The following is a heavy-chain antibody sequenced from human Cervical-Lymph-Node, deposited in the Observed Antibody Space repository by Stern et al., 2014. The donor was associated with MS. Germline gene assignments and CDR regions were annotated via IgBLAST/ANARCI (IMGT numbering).Heavy chain of an antibody. CDR2: LSSSGDNT. CDR3: AKGRSERYWQFGDH. D-gene: IGHD3-3*02. V-gene: IGHV3-23*04. CDR1: GFTFSNYA. Sequence: EVQLVESGGDLVQPGGSLRLSCAASGFTFSNYAMGWVRQAPGKGLEWVSSLSSSGDNTYYADSVKDRFTVSRDNSKNTVYLQLNNLRAEDTAIYYCAKGRSERYWQFGDHWGQGTLVTVSS. J-gene: IGHJ4*02.